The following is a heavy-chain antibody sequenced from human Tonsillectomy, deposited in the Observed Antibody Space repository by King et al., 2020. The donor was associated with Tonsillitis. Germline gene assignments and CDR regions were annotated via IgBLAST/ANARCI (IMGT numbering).Heavy chain of an antibody. J-gene: IGHJ4*02. CDR3: ARGLCFGDYGNPFDY. CDR1: GYTFSSYW. D-gene: IGHD4-17*01. CDR2: IKADGSEK. Sequence: VQLVESGGGLVQPGGSLRLSCAASGYTFSSYWVNWVRQAPGKGLEWVANIKADGSEKYYMDSVKGRFTISRDNAQKSLYLQMNSLRAEDTAVYYCARGLCFGDYGNPFDYWGQGTLVTVSS. V-gene: IGHV3-7*01.